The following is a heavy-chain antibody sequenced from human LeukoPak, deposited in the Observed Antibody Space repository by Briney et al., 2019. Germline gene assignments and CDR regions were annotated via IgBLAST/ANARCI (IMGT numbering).Heavy chain of an antibody. CDR3: ARQGGVAAAGTPFDY. CDR1: GYSIDNGYY. D-gene: IGHD6-13*01. CDR2: IYHSGSA. J-gene: IGHJ4*02. Sequence: SETLSLTCSVSGYSIDNGYYWAWIRQPPGKGLEWIGSIYHSGSAYYNPSLKSRVTISVDTSKNQFSLKLSSVTAADTAVYYCARQGGVAAAGTPFDYWGQGTLVTVSS. V-gene: IGHV4-38-2*02.